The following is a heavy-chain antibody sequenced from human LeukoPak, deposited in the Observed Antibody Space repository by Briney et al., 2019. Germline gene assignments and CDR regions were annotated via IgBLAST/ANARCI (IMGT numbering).Heavy chain of an antibody. CDR2: INWNGGST. CDR3: ASSSRSKSLIY. V-gene: IGHV3-20*04. D-gene: IGHD6-6*01. J-gene: IGHJ4*02. CDR1: GFTFDDYG. Sequence: GGSLRLSCAAPGFTFDDYGMSWVRQAPGKGLEWVSGINWNGGSTGYADSVKGRFTISRDNAKNSLYLQMNSLRAEDTALYYCASSSRSKSLIYWGQGTLVTVSS.